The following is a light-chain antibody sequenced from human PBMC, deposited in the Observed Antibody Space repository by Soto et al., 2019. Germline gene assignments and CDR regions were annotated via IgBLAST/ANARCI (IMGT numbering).Light chain of an antibody. J-gene: IGKJ4*01. CDR1: QSVGSY. CDR3: QQRSNWPLT. Sequence: EIVLTQSPGTVSLSPGERATLSCRASQSVGSYLAWYQQKPGQAPRLLIYDASNRATGIPARFRGSGSGTDFTLTISSLEPEDFAVYYCQQRSNWPLTFGGGTKVEIK. V-gene: IGKV3-11*01. CDR2: DAS.